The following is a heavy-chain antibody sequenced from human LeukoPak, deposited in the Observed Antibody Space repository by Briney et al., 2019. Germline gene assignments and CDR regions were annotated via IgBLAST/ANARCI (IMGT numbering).Heavy chain of an antibody. CDR1: GYTFTGYY. CDR3: ARGTVTFDY. D-gene: IGHD4-17*01. J-gene: IGHJ4*02. V-gene: IGHV1-2*06. CDR2: INPNSGGT. Sequence: ASVKVSCKASGYTFTGYYMYWVRQAPGQGLEWMGRINPNSGGTDYAQNFQGRVTMTRDTSISTAYMELSSLRSEDTAVYYCARGTVTFDYWGQGTLVTVSS.